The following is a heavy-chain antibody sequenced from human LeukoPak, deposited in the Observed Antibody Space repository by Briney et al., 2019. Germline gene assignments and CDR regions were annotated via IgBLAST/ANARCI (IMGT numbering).Heavy chain of an antibody. CDR3: AKAIAATATGY. V-gene: IGHV3-23*01. D-gene: IGHD6-13*01. J-gene: IGHJ4*02. CDR2: ISGSGRST. CDR1: GFTFSNYA. Sequence: QPGGSLRLSCAASGFTFSNYAMTWVRQAPGKGLEWVSDISGSGRSTYYADSVKGRFTVSRGNSKNTLYLQMNSLRAEDTAVYYCAKAIAATATGYWGQGTLVTVSS.